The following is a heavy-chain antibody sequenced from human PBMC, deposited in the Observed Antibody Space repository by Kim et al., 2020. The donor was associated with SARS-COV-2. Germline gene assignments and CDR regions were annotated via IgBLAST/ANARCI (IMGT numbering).Heavy chain of an antibody. CDR1: GYTFTSYA. D-gene: IGHD3-10*01. CDR2: INAGNGNT. CDR3: ARGGLLIYGSGSYQYYFDY. Sequence: ASVKVSCKASGYTFTSYAMHWVRQAPGQRLEWMGWINAGNGNTKYSQKFQGRVTITRDTSASTAYMELSSLRSEDTAVYYCARGGLLIYGSGSYQYYFDYWGQGTLVTVSS. J-gene: IGHJ4*02. V-gene: IGHV1-3*01.